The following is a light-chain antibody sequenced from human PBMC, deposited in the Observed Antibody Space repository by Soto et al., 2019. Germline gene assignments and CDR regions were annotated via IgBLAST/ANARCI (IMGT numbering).Light chain of an antibody. V-gene: IGLV2-14*01. CDR1: SSDVGGYNY. CDR3: SSYTSSSTLGV. Sequence: QSVLTQPASVSGSPGQSITISCTGTSSDVGGYNYVSWYQQHPGKAPKLMIYEVSNRPSGVSNRFFGSKSGNTASLTISGLQAEDEADYYCSSYTSSSTLGVFGGGTKLTVL. CDR2: EVS. J-gene: IGLJ3*02.